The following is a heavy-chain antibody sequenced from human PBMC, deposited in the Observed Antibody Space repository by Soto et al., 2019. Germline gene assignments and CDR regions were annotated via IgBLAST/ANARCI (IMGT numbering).Heavy chain of an antibody. J-gene: IGHJ4*02. D-gene: IGHD6-6*01. V-gene: IGHV3-30*18. CDR3: AKDLNSSSSGPIDY. CDR2: ISYDGSNK. Sequence: PGGSLRLSCAASGFTFSSYGMHWVRQAPGKGLEWVAVISYDGSNKYYADSVKGRFTISRDNSKNTLYLQMNSLRAEDTSVYYCAKDLNSSSSGPIDYWGQGTLVTVSS. CDR1: GFTFSSYG.